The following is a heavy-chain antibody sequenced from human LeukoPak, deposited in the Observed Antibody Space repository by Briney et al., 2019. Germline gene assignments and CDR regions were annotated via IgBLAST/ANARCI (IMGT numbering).Heavy chain of an antibody. J-gene: IGHJ6*02. CDR3: ERTSRHYYGSGSNLTPWPAGMDV. CDR2: IYYSGGST. D-gene: IGHD3-10*01. V-gene: IGHV4-59*01. CDR1: GGSMSGFF. Sequence: SETLSLTCTVSGGSMSGFFWTWLRQPPGKELEWIGSIYYSGGSTKYNPSLKSRLTISVDTSKSQFSLKLNSATAADTAVYYCERTSRHYYGSGSNLTPWPAGMDVWGQGTTVTVSS.